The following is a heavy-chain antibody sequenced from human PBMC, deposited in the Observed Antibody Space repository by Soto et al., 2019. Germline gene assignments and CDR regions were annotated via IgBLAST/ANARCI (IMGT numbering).Heavy chain of an antibody. D-gene: IGHD5-18*01. CDR1: GFTFSSYG. Sequence: QVQLVESGGGVVQPGRSLRLSCAASGFTFSSYGMHWVRQAPGKGLEWVAVISYDGSNKYYADSVKGRFTISRDNSKNTLYLQMNSLRAEDTAVYYCAKAVAPSWIQLWAYFDYWGQGTLVTVSS. J-gene: IGHJ4*02. CDR2: ISYDGSNK. CDR3: AKAVAPSWIQLWAYFDY. V-gene: IGHV3-30*18.